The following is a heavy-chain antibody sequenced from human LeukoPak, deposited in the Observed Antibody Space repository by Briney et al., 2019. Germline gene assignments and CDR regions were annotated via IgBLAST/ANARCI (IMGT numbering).Heavy chain of an antibody. CDR2: ISSSSSYI. D-gene: IGHD2-8*01. Sequence: GSLRLSCAASGFTFSSYNMNWVRQAPGKGLEWVSSISSSSSYIHYADSVKGRFTISRDNSKNSLYLQMNSLGAEDTAVYYCARALIGYYFDYWGQGTLVTVSS. CDR3: ARALIGYYFDY. V-gene: IGHV3-21*06. J-gene: IGHJ4*02. CDR1: GFTFSSYN.